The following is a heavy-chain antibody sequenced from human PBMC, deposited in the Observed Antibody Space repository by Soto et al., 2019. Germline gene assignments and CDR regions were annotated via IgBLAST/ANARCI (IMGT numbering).Heavy chain of an antibody. CDR1: GGTFSSLA. Sequence: VQLVQSGAEVKKPGSSVKVSCKASGGTFSSLAISWVRQAPGQGLEWMGGLVPVFGTANYAQKFQDRVNITDDKSTSTSYVALRSLRSEDPDVYYCARSPGVFDYWGQGTLVTVSS. D-gene: IGHD3-10*01. J-gene: IGHJ4*02. CDR3: ARSPGVFDY. CDR2: LVPVFGTA. V-gene: IGHV1-69*06.